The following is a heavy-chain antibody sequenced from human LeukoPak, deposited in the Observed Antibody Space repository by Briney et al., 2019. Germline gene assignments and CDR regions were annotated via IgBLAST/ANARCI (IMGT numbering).Heavy chain of an antibody. V-gene: IGHV4-59*01. CDR2: IYDSGST. CDR3: ARQSISGSSLSYFDY. CDR1: CGSISSYY. Sequence: SETLSLTCTVSCGSISSYYWSWIRQPTGKGLEWIGNIYDSGSTNYNPSLKSRVTISVDTSKNQCSLKLSSVTAADTAVYYCARQSISGSSLSYFDYWGQGTLVNVSS. J-gene: IGHJ4*02. D-gene: IGHD3-22*01.